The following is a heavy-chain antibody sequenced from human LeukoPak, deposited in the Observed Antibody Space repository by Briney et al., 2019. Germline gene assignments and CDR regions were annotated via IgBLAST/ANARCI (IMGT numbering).Heavy chain of an antibody. Sequence: KISCKGSGGTFSSYAISWVRQAPGQGLEWMGGIIPIFGTANYAQKFQGRVTITADESTSTAYMELSSLRSEDTAVYYCARDPDSSGLYGMDVWGQGTTVTVSS. V-gene: IGHV1-69*01. CDR1: GGTFSSYA. CDR2: IIPIFGTA. J-gene: IGHJ6*02. CDR3: ARDPDSSGLYGMDV. D-gene: IGHD6-25*01.